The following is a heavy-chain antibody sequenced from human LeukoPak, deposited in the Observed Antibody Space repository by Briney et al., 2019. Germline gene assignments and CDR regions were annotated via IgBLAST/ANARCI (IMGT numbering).Heavy chain of an antibody. CDR3: ARVLSYSSGWYDY. CDR1: GYTFTGYY. Sequence: ASVKVSCKASGYTFTGYYMHWVRQAPGQGLEWMGWINPNSGGTNYAQKFQGRVTMTRDTSISTAYMELSRLRSDDTAVYYCARVLSYSSGWYDYWGQGTLVTVPS. V-gene: IGHV1-2*02. CDR2: INPNSGGT. J-gene: IGHJ4*02. D-gene: IGHD6-19*01.